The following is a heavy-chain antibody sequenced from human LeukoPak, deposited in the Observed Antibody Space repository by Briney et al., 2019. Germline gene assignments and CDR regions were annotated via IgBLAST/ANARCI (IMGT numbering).Heavy chain of an antibody. Sequence: ASVKVSCKASGYTFTSYGITWVRQAPGQGLEWMGWISPYNGNTNYEQKFQGRVTMTTDTSTSTAYLELRSLRSDDTAVYYCARDRESSTRLWELPFDYWAREPWSPSPQ. V-gene: IGHV1-18*01. J-gene: IGHJ4*02. CDR2: ISPYNGNT. D-gene: IGHD2-2*01. CDR1: GYTFTSYG. CDR3: ARDRESSTRLWELPFDY.